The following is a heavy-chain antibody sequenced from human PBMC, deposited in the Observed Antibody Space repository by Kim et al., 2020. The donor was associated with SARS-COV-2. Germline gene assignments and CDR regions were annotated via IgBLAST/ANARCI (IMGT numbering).Heavy chain of an antibody. CDR1: GFTFSSYA. J-gene: IGHJ4*02. V-gene: IGHV3-30-3*01. Sequence: GGSLRLSCAASGFTFSSYAMHWVRQAPGKGLEWVAVISYDGSNKYYADSVKGRFTISRDNSKNTLYLQMNSLRAEDTAVYYCARGWGHDIVVVPAYNPPDYWGQGTLVTVSS. CDR3: ARGWGHDIVVVPAYNPPDY. D-gene: IGHD2-2*01. CDR2: ISYDGSNK.